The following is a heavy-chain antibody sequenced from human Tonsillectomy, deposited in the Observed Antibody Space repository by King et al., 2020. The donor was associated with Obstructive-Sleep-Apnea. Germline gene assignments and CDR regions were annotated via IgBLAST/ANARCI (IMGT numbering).Heavy chain of an antibody. D-gene: IGHD3-10*01. J-gene: IGHJ4*02. CDR3: TRAPSLRTFIRFDY. V-gene: IGHV4-59*01. CDR2: IYSSGST. CDR1: GGSISNYY. Sequence: VQLQESGPGLVKPSETLSLTCTVSGGSISNYYWSWIRQPPGKGLEWIGYIYSSGSTNYNPSLRSRVTMSVDTSKNQFSLKLSSVTAADTAVYYCTRAPSLRTFIRFDYWGQGTLVTVSS.